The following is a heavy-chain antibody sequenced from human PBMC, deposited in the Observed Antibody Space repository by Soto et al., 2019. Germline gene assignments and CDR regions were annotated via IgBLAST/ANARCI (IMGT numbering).Heavy chain of an antibody. CDR2: INGGTGVR. J-gene: IGHJ4*02. CDR1: GFSISDYW. CDR3: VRDTSSGWSFDH. Sequence: EVQLVESGGALVQPGGSLRLSCAVSGFSISDYWMSWVRQTPGKGLEWVANINGGTGVRYYVDSVKGRFAISRDNTNNSLLLHMDRLRVEDTALYDCVRDTSSGWSFDHWGQGAPVIVSS. V-gene: IGHV3-7*03. D-gene: IGHD6-19*01.